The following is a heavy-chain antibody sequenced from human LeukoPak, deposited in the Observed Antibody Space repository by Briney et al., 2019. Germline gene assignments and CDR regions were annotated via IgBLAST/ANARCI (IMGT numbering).Heavy chain of an antibody. CDR1: GFTVSSNY. CDR2: LYSGSST. J-gene: IGHJ4*02. V-gene: IGHV3-66*01. CDR3: ARASTYSSGWWYYFDY. Sequence: PGGSLRLSCAASGFTVSSNYMSWVRQAPGKGLEWVSILYSGSSTYYADSVKGRFTISRDTSRNTLYLQMNSPRAEDTAIYYCARASTYSSGWWYYFDYWGQGTLVTVSS. D-gene: IGHD6-19*01.